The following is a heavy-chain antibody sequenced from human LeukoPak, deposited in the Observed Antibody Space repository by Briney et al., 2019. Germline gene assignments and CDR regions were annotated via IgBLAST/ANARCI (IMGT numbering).Heavy chain of an antibody. Sequence: SETLSLTCTVSGGSISSYYWSWIRQPAGKGLEWIGRIYTSGSTYYNPSLKSRVTMSVDTSKNQFSLKLSSVTAADTAVYYCARAPVSSSPRDYYYYMDVWGKGTTVTVSS. CDR1: GGSISSYY. CDR3: ARAPVSSSPRDYYYYMDV. CDR2: IYTSGST. J-gene: IGHJ6*03. D-gene: IGHD6-6*01. V-gene: IGHV4-4*07.